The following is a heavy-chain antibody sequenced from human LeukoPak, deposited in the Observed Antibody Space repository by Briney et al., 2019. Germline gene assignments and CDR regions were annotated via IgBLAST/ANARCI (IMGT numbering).Heavy chain of an antibody. CDR1: GGSVSSGDYY. J-gene: IGHJ3*02. D-gene: IGHD1-1*01. Sequence: SETLSLTCTVSGGSVSSGDYYWSWIRQPPGKGLEWIGYIYYSGSTYYNPSLKSRVTISVDTSKNQFSLKLSSVTAADAAVYYCARGERAFDIWGQGTMVAVSS. CDR2: IYYSGST. V-gene: IGHV4-30-4*08. CDR3: ARGERAFDI.